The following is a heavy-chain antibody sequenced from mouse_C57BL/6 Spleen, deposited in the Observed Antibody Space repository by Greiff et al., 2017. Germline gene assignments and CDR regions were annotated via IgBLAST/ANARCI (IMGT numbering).Heavy chain of an antibody. CDR3: ANPPYDYDGGNYAMDY. J-gene: IGHJ4*01. D-gene: IGHD2-4*01. CDR2: IYPGSGST. Sequence: QVQLQQPGAELVKPGASVKMSCKASGYTFTSYWITWVKQRPGQGLEWIGDIYPGSGSTNYNETFKSKATLTVDTSSSTAYMQHSSMTSEDSAVYYCANPPYDYDGGNYAMDYWGQGTSVTVAS. V-gene: IGHV1-55*01. CDR1: GYTFTSYW.